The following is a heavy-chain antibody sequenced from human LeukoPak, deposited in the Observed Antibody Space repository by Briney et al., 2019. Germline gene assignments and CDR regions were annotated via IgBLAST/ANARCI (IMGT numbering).Heavy chain of an antibody. CDR3: ARHTYPGRYFDL. D-gene: IGHD2-2*02. J-gene: IGHJ2*01. Sequence: SETLSLTCIVSGASSSDYYCSWIRQPPGKGLEWLGYIYYSGNTYYNPSLKSRVTISVDTSKNQFSLRLSSVTAADTAVYYCARHTYPGRYFDLWGRGTLVTVSS. CDR2: IYYSGNT. CDR1: GASSSDYY. V-gene: IGHV4-59*01.